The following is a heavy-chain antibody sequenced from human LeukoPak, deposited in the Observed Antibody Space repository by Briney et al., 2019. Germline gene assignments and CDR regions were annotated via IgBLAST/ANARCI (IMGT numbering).Heavy chain of an antibody. CDR3: ARDASALY. V-gene: IGHV3-64*02. D-gene: IGHD6-19*01. Sequence: GGSLRLSCAASGFTFSDYAMHWVRQAPGKELKYVSAISYNGNGKHYADSVKGRFTISRDNARDSLYLQMNSLRDDDTSVYYCARDASALYWGRGTPVTVSS. J-gene: IGHJ4*02. CDR2: ISYNGNGK. CDR1: GFTFSDYA.